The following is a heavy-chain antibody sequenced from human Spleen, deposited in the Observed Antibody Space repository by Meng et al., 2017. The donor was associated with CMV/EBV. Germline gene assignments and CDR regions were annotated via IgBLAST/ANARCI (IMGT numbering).Heavy chain of an antibody. J-gene: IGHJ4*02. Sequence: ETLSLTCAVYGGSFIPYYWSWIRQTPGKGLEWVSSISSTSTYIYYADSVEGRFTISRDNAKSSVSLLMNSLTADDTAVYYCATGSTLDYWGQGTLVTVSS. CDR3: ATGSTLDY. CDR1: GGSFIPYY. CDR2: ISSTSTYI. V-gene: IGHV3-21*06.